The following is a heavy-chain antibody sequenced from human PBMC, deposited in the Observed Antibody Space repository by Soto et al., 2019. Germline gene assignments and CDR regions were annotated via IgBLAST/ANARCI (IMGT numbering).Heavy chain of an antibody. V-gene: IGHV3-64*01. D-gene: IGHD1-7*01. J-gene: IGHJ4*02. CDR3: VRRVSGNYDY. CDR2: ISSNGGTT. Sequence: EVQLAESGGGMVQPGGSLRLSCVASGFTFSSYDMHWVRQAPGKGLEYVSSISSNGGTTYYGNSVKGRFTISRDNSKNTLDLQIVSLWAEVMAVYYCVRRVSGNYDYWGQGTLVTVSS. CDR1: GFTFSSYD.